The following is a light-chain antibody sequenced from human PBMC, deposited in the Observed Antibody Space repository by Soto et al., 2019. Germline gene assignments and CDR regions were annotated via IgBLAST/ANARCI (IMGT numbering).Light chain of an antibody. CDR3: QHLNSYPLT. CDR1: QGISNY. Sequence: DIQLTQSPSFLSASVGDRVTITCRASQGISNYLAWYQQKPGKAPKLLIYAASTLQSEVPSRFSGSGSRPDFTLTIISLQPEDFATYYCQHLNSYPLTFGGGTKVEIK. J-gene: IGKJ4*01. CDR2: AAS. V-gene: IGKV1-9*01.